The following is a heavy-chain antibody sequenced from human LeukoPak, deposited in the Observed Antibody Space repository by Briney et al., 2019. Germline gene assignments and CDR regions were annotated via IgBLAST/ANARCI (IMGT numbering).Heavy chain of an antibody. J-gene: IGHJ4*02. D-gene: IGHD3-10*01. CDR2: ISSSSSYI. Sequence: NPGGSLRLSCAASGFIFSRYSMNWVRQAPGKGLEWVSSISSSSSYIYYADSVRGRFTISRDNAKNSLYLQMNSLRAEDTAVYYCAKTFGHTLWFGGYFDYWGQGTLVTVSS. CDR1: GFIFSRYS. V-gene: IGHV3-21*04. CDR3: AKTFGHTLWFGGYFDY.